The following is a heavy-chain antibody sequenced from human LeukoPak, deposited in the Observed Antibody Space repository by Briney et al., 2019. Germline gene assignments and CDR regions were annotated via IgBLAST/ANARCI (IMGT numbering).Heavy chain of an antibody. V-gene: IGHV4-39*07. CDR3: ARDPPKTRGYSYGSVVKSFDY. CDR2: IYYSGST. D-gene: IGHD5-18*01. J-gene: IGHJ4*02. CDR1: GGSISSSSYY. Sequence: SETLSLTCSVSGGSISSSSYYWAWIRQPPGKGLEWIASIYYSGSTYYNPSLRSRVTISVDTSKNQFSLKLSSVTAADTAVYYCARDPPKTRGYSYGSVVKSFDYWGQGTLVTVSS.